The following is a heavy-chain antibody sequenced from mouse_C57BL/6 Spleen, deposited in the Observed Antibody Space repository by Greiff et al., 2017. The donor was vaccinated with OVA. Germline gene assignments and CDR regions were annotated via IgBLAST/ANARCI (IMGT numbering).Heavy chain of an antibody. D-gene: IGHD3-2*02. CDR3: TQTAQATGYFDD. V-gene: IGHV14-4*01. J-gene: IGHJ2*01. CDR2: IDPENGDP. Sequence: VQLQQSGAELVRPGASVKLSCTASGFNFTDDYMHWVKQRPEQGLEWIGWIDPENGDPEYASKFQGTAPITADTSSNTAYLQLSSLTSEDTAVYYCTQTAQATGYFDDWGQGTTVTVSS. CDR1: GFNFTDDY.